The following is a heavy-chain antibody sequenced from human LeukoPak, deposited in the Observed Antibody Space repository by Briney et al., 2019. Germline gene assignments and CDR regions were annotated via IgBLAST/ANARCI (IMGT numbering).Heavy chain of an antibody. CDR2: ISGTGDRT. J-gene: IGHJ4*02. CDR1: GFTFSRYA. CDR3: ARDRSSYEYYFDY. D-gene: IGHD5-12*01. Sequence: GGSLRLSCAASGFTFSRYAMSWVRQAPGKGLEWVSAISGTGDRTYYPDSVKGRFTISRDNSKNTLYLQMNSLRAEDTAVYFCARDRSSYEYYFDYWGQGTLVTVSS. V-gene: IGHV3-23*01.